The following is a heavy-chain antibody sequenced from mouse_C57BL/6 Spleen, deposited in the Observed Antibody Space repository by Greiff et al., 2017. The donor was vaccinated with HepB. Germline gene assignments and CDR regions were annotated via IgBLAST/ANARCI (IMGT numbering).Heavy chain of an antibody. CDR3: ARDSGDYDRYWYFDV. V-gene: IGHV3-6*01. D-gene: IGHD2-4*01. J-gene: IGHJ1*03. CDR1: GYSITSGYY. CDR2: ISYDGSN. Sequence: EVQVVESGPGLVKPSQSLSLTCSVTGYSITSGYYWNWIRQFPGNKLEWMGYISYDGSNNYNPSLKNRISITRDTSKNQFFLKLNSVTTEDTATYYCARDSGDYDRYWYFDVWGTGTTVTVSS.